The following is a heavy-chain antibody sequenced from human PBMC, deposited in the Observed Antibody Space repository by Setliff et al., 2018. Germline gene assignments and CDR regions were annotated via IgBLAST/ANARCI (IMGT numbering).Heavy chain of an antibody. CDR1: GFTFSNYW. Sequence: GGSLRLSCEASGFTFSNYWMSWVRQTAGKGLEWVAYIKQDGSEKYYVDSVKGRFTISRDNAENSPYLQMNSLRAEDTALYYCARVGCSGGSCYGRSYYYMDVWGKGTTVTVSS. D-gene: IGHD2-15*01. V-gene: IGHV3-7*03. J-gene: IGHJ6*03. CDR3: ARVGCSGGSCYGRSYYYMDV. CDR2: IKQDGSEK.